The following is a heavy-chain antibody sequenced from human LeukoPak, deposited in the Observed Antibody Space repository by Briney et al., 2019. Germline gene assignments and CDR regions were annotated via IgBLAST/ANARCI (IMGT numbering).Heavy chain of an antibody. J-gene: IGHJ4*02. CDR2: ISGDGSTT. V-gene: IGHV3-74*01. Sequence: GGSLRLSCAASGFRFSDFWMHWVRQAPGKGLVWVSRISGDGSTTNYADSVKGRFTISRDNAKNTLYLQMNSLRAEDTAVYYCTRGGGYSYGQVDYCRQGSLVTVSS. D-gene: IGHD5-18*01. CDR1: GFRFSDFW. CDR3: TRGGGYSYGQVDY.